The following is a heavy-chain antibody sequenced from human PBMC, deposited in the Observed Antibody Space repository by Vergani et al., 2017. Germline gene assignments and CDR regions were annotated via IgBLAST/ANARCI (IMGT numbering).Heavy chain of an antibody. D-gene: IGHD2-2*01. V-gene: IGHV4-31*03. Sequence: QVQLQESGPGLVKPSQTLSLTCTVSGGSISSGGYYWSWIRQHPGKGLEWIGYIYYSGSTYYNPSLKSRVTISVETSKNQFSLKLSSVTAADTAVYYCARGDIVVVPAEPYYYYGMDVWGQGTTVTVSS. CDR2: IYYSGST. CDR3: ARGDIVVVPAEPYYYYGMDV. J-gene: IGHJ6*02. CDR1: GGSISSGGYY.